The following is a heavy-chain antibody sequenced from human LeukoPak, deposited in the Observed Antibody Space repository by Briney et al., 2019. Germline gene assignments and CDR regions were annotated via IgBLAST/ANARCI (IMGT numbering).Heavy chain of an antibody. D-gene: IGHD2-8*01. CDR2: IYYSGST. Sequence: KPSETLSLTCTVSGGSISSYYWSWIRQPPGKGLEWIGYIYYSGSTNYNPSLKSRVTISVDTSKNQFSLKLSSMTAADTAVYYCARVTVDALDYYYYYYMDVWGKGTTVTVSS. J-gene: IGHJ6*03. CDR3: ARVTVDALDYYYYYYMDV. CDR1: GGSISSYY. V-gene: IGHV4-59*01.